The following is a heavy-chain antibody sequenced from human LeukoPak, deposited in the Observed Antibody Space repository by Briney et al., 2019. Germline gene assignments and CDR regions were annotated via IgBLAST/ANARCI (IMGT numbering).Heavy chain of an antibody. CDR3: ARPGERSRRDWNLDQ. J-gene: IGHJ4*02. CDR2: VYPRDSDT. CDR1: GYSFSNYW. D-gene: IGHD1-1*01. Sequence: GESLKISCKASGYSFSNYWIGWVRQVPGKSLEWMGIVYPRDSDTRYSPSFQGQVTISADKSISTAYLQWSSLKASDTAVYYCARPGERSRRDWNLDQWGQGTLVTVSS. V-gene: IGHV5-51*01.